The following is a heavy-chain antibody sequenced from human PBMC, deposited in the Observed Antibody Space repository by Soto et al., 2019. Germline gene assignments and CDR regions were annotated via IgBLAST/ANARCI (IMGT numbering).Heavy chain of an antibody. CDR1: GYTFTSYA. Sequence: ASVKVSCKASGYTFTSYAMHWVRQAPGQRLEWMGWINAGNGNTKYSQKFQGRVTITRDTSASTAYMELNSLRAEDTAVYYCARDQPGYSYGYGLGYWGQGTLVTVS. J-gene: IGHJ4*02. CDR3: ARDQPGYSYGYGLGY. V-gene: IGHV1-3*01. D-gene: IGHD5-18*01. CDR2: INAGNGNT.